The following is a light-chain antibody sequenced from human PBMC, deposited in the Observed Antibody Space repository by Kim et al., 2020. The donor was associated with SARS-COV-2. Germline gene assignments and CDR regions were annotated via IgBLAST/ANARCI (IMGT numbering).Light chain of an antibody. CDR2: DAF. V-gene: IGKV1-8*01. Sequence: AATGDRVTITCLASQDISNSLAWYQHKPGKAPELLIYDAFTLQSGVSPTFSGSRSGTDFTLTISSLQSVDFATYYCQQHYIYPLTFGGGTKLEI. CDR1: QDISNS. CDR3: QQHYIYPLT. J-gene: IGKJ4*01.